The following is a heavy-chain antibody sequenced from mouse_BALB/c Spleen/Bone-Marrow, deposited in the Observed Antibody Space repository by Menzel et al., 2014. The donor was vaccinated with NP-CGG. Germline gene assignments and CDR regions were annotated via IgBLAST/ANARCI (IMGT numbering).Heavy chain of an antibody. J-gene: IGHJ3*01. Sequence: EVMLVESGGGLVKPGGSLKLSCAASGFTFSSYAMSWVRQTPEKRLEWVASISSGGNTYYPDSMKGRFTISRDNARNILYLQKSSLRSEDTAMYYCARGVELRPWFAYWGQGTLVTVSA. V-gene: IGHV5-6-5*01. CDR2: ISSGGNT. CDR1: GFTFSSYA. CDR3: ARGVELRPWFAY. D-gene: IGHD2-4*01.